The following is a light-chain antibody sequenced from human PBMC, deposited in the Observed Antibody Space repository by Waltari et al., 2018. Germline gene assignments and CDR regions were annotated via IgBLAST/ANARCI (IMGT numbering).Light chain of an antibody. CDR1: SADVGGYAY. J-gene: IGLJ2*01. CDR3: SSHAGNNLWI. Sequence: HSALTQPPSASGSPGQSVTIPCPGTSADVGGYAYVSWYQQHPGKVPKLIIYDVTKRPSGVPPRFSASKSGNSASLTVSGLQAEDEADYYCSSHAGNNLWIFGGGTKVTVL. V-gene: IGLV2-8*01. CDR2: DVT.